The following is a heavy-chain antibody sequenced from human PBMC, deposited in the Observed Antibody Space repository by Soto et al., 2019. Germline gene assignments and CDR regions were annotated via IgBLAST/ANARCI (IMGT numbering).Heavy chain of an antibody. Sequence: GSLRLSCAASGFTFSSYAMSWVRQAPGKGLEWVSSISNSGVSTYYADSVKGRFTISRDNSKNMLHLQMNTLGAEDTAVYFCAKVGIEQFVRVYFDYWGQGIVVTVS. CDR1: GFTFSSYA. D-gene: IGHD6-6*01. V-gene: IGHV3-23*01. CDR3: AKVGIEQFVRVYFDY. CDR2: ISNSGVST. J-gene: IGHJ4*02.